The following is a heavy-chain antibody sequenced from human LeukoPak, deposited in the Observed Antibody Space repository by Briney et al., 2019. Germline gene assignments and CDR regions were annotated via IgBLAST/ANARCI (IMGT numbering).Heavy chain of an antibody. V-gene: IGHV4-39*07. CDR1: GGSISGSSYY. CDR2: IYYSGST. J-gene: IGHJ6*03. CDR3: ARVPYYYYYMDV. Sequence: SETLSLTCTVSGGSISGSSYYWGWIRQPPGKGLEWIGSIYYSGSTYYNPSLKSRVTISVDTSKNQFSLKLSSVTAADTAVYYCARVPYYYYYMDVWGKGTTVTVSS.